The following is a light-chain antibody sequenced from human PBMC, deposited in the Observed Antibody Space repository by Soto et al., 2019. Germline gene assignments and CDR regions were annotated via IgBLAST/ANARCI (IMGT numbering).Light chain of an antibody. Sequence: QSALTQPPSASGYPGQSVTISCTGTKNDIGLYDFVSWYQHHPGKAPRLIIYEVVQRPSGVPDRFSGSKSGNTASLTASGLQAADEADYFCKSYAGSNTYVFGSGTKVTVL. J-gene: IGLJ1*01. CDR1: KNDIGLYDF. CDR2: EVV. V-gene: IGLV2-8*01. CDR3: KSYAGSNTYV.